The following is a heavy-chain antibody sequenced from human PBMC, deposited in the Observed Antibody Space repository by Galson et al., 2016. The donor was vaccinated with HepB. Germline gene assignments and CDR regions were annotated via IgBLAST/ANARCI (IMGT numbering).Heavy chain of an antibody. D-gene: IGHD3-22*01. CDR1: GYSFTNYW. CDR3: ARPISFDSSGYYYH. CDR2: IYADDSDT. V-gene: IGHV5-51*01. J-gene: IGHJ5*02. Sequence: QSGAEVKKPGESLRISCKASGYSFTNYWIGWVRQVPGKGPEWVGVIYADDSDTRYSPSFQGQVTISVDKSLSTAYLQWSSLRASDSAMYYCARPISFDSSGYYYHWGQGTLVTVSS.